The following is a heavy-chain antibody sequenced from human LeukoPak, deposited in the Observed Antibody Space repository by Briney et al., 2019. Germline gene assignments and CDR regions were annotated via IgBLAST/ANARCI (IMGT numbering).Heavy chain of an antibody. CDR1: GFTFSSYS. CDR2: ISSSSSYI. Sequence: NAGGSLRLSCAASGFTFSSYSMNWVRQAPGKGLEWVSSISSSSSYIYYADSVKGRFTISRDNAKNSLYLQMNSLRAEDTAVYYCARDRRSYSSSSHWFDPWGQGTLVTVSS. D-gene: IGHD6-6*01. CDR3: ARDRRSYSSSSHWFDP. J-gene: IGHJ5*02. V-gene: IGHV3-21*01.